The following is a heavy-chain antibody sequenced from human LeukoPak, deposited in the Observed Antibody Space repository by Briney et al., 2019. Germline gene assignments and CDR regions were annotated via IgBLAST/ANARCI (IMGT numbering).Heavy chain of an antibody. CDR1: GYTFTGYY. CDR2: INPNSGGT. J-gene: IGHJ4*02. V-gene: IGHV1-2*02. Sequence: ASVKVSCNASGYTFTGYYMHWVRQAPGQGLEWMGWINPNSGGTNYAQKFQGRVTMTRDTSISTAYMELSRLRSDDTAVYYCARDSDCSGGSCYSVYHYWGQGTLVTVSS. D-gene: IGHD2-15*01. CDR3: ARDSDCSGGSCYSVYHY.